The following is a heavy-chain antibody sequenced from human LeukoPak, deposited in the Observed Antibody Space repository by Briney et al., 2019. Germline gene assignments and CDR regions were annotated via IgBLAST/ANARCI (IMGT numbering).Heavy chain of an antibody. CDR3: ARERAGLGSIHAFDI. CDR2: INQDGSEK. J-gene: IGHJ3*02. D-gene: IGHD6-6*01. Sequence: PGGSLRLFCAASGFTFSSYWMSWVRQAPGKGLEGVANINQDGSEKFYVDFVKGRFTISRDNAKNSLYLQKSSLRAEDTDVYYCARERAGLGSIHAFDICGQGRTVTVSS. CDR1: GFTFSSYW. V-gene: IGHV3-7*01.